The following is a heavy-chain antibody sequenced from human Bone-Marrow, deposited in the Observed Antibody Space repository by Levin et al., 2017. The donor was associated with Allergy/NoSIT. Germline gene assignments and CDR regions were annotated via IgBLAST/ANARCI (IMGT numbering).Heavy chain of an antibody. CDR2: ISGSGGST. CDR1: RFTFTSYA. D-gene: IGHD2-2*02. Sequence: GGSLRLSCAASRFTFTSYAMNWVRQAPGKGLEWVSAISGSGGSTYYADSVKGRFTISRDNSKNTLYLQMNSLRGEDTAVYYCARGGDCSSTSCYTVGGMDGWGQGTTVTVSS. V-gene: IGHV3-23*01. CDR3: ARGGDCSSTSCYTVGGMDG. J-gene: IGHJ6*02.